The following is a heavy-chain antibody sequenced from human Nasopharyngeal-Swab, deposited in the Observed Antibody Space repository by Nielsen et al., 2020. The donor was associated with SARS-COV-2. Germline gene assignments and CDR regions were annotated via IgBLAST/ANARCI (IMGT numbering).Heavy chain of an antibody. CDR3: TRGSLRTAPDC. V-gene: IGHV4-59*12. Sequence: SETLSLTCAVSGASISSDYWGWIRQPPGKGLEWIGRVSYSGRTDYNPSLKSRVTISIDTSKKHFSLVLSSLTAADTALYYCTRGSLRTAPDCWGQGTLVTVSS. J-gene: IGHJ4*02. CDR2: VSYSGRT. D-gene: IGHD4-17*01. CDR1: GASISSDY.